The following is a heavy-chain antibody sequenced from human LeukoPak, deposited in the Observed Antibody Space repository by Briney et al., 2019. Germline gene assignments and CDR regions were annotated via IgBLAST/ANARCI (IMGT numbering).Heavy chain of an antibody. D-gene: IGHD2-2*01. CDR3: VRHGGTSSLISYSWFDP. J-gene: IGHJ5*02. CDR1: GGSLRDSAYY. V-gene: IGHV4-39*01. Sequence: PSETLSLTCTVSGGSLRDSAYYWGWIRQPPGKGLDWIASIYYSGVTYFHPSLGSRASIFLDTSNNRFSLELTSVTAADTAVYYCVRHGGTSSLISYSWFDPWGQGILVTVAS. CDR2: IYYSGVT.